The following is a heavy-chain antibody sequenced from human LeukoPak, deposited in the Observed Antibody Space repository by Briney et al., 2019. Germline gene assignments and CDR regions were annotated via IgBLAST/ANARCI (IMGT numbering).Heavy chain of an antibody. CDR2: INHSGST. J-gene: IGHJ6*04. Sequence: SETLSLTCAVYGGSFSGYYWSWIRQPPGKGLEWIGEINHSGSTNYNPSLKSRATISVDTSKNQFSLKLSSVTAADTAVYYCARGGYSGYPTPLYYGMDVWGKGTTVTVSS. CDR3: ARGGYSGYPTPLYYGMDV. CDR1: GGSFSGYY. D-gene: IGHD5-12*01. V-gene: IGHV4-34*01.